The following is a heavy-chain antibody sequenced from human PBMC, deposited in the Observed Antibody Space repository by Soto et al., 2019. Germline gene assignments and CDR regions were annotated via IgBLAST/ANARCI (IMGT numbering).Heavy chain of an antibody. V-gene: IGHV1-69*13. CDR1: GGTFSSYA. D-gene: IGHD3-10*01. Sequence: GASVKVSCKASGGTFSSYAISWVRQAPGQGLEWMGGIIPIFGTANYAQKFQGRVTITADESTSTAYMELSSLRSEDTAVYYCAKTPMVRGQVYYYYYGMDVWGQGTTVTVSS. J-gene: IGHJ6*02. CDR2: IIPIFGTA. CDR3: AKTPMVRGQVYYYYYGMDV.